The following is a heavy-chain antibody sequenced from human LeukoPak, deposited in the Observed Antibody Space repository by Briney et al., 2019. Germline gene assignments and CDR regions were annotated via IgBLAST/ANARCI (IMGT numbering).Heavy chain of an antibody. CDR2: ISSSSYI. V-gene: IGHV3-21*01. CDR3: ARDVLVVAATPGYYYYYGMDV. J-gene: IGHJ6*02. CDR1: GFTFSSYS. Sequence: GGSLRLSCAASGFTFSSYSMNWVRQAPGKGLEWVSSISSSSYIYYADSVKGRFTISRDNAKNSLYLQMNSLRAEDTAVYYCARDVLVVAATPGYYYYYGMDVWGQGTTVTVSS. D-gene: IGHD2-15*01.